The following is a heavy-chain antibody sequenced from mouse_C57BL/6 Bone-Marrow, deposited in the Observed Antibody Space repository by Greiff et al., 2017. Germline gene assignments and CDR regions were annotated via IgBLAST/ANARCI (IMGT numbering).Heavy chain of an antibody. CDR2: IYPRSGYT. CDR3: ARGLTSYYDH. CDR1: GYTFTSYG. V-gene: IGHV1-81*01. D-gene: IGHD1-3*01. Sequence: VQLQESGAELARPGASVKLSCKASGYTFTSYGMSWVKQRTGQGLEWIGEIYPRSGYTYYHEKFKGKATMTADKSSSTAYMQLRSLTSEDAAVYLCARGLTSYYDHWGQGTTLTVSS. J-gene: IGHJ2*01.